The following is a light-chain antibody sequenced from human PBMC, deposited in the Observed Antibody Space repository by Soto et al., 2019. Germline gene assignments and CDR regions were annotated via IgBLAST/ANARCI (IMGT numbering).Light chain of an antibody. J-gene: IGLJ3*02. Sequence: QSALTQPPSASGSPGQTVTISCTGTSRDVGCYNYVSWYQQHPGKAPKLMIYEVSKRPSGVPDRFSGSKSGNTASLTVSGLQAEDEADYYCSSYAGGNNLVFGGGTKLTVL. CDR2: EVS. CDR1: SRDVGCYNY. CDR3: SSYAGGNNLV. V-gene: IGLV2-8*01.